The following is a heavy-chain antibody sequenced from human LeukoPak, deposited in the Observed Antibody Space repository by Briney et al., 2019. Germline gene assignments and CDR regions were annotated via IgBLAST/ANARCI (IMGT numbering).Heavy chain of an antibody. J-gene: IGHJ4*02. CDR2: ISYDGSNK. CDR1: GFTFSSYG. CDR3: AKTCSSSRYYFDY. D-gene: IGHD6-13*01. Sequence: PGGSLRLSCAASGFTFSSYGMNWVRQAPGKGLEWVAVISYDGSNKYYADSVKGRFTISRDNFKNTLYLQMNSLRAEDTAVYFCAKTCSSSRYYFDYWGQGTLSPSPQ. V-gene: IGHV3-30*18.